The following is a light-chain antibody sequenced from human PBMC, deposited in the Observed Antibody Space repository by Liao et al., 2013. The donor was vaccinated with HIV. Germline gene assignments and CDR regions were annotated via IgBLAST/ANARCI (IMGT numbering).Light chain of an antibody. V-gene: IGLV3-21*01. CDR1: NIGSTS. CDR3: QVWDSTSELVV. J-gene: IGLJ2*01. CDR2: YDS. Sequence: SYELTQPPSVSVAPGKTARMTCGGNNIGSTSVHWFQQRPGQAPVLVIYYDSDRPSGIPERFSGSNSGNTATLTISRVEAGDEADYYCQVWDSTSELVVFGGGTKLTVL.